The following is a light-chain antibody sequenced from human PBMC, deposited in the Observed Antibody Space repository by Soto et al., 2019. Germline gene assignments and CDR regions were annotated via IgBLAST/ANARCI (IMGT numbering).Light chain of an antibody. CDR1: QSVSGS. CDR3: QQYNDWPPWT. J-gene: IGKJ1*01. Sequence: EIVMTQSPATLSVSPGERATLSCRASQSVSGSLAWYQQKPSQAPRLLIYGASTRATGIPARFSGSGSGTEFTLTINSLQSEDFAVYYCQQYNDWPPWTFGQGTKVDIK. CDR2: GAS. V-gene: IGKV3-15*01.